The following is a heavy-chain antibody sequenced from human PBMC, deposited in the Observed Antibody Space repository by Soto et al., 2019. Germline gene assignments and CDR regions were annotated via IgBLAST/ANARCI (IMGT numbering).Heavy chain of an antibody. V-gene: IGHV4-34*01. CDR1: GGSFIGYY. J-gene: IGHJ6*02. CDR2: INHSGST. D-gene: IGHD6-6*01. Sequence: SETLSLTCAIYGGSFIGYYWSWIRQPPGKGLEWSGEINHSGSTNYNPSLKSRVTISVDTSKNQFSLKLSSVTAADTAVYYCARFHRALEVSSFRFYYYGMDVWGQGTTVTVSS. CDR3: ARFHRALEVSSFRFYYYGMDV.